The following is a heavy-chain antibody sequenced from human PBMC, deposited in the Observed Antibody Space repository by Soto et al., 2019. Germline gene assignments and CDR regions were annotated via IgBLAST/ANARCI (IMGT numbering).Heavy chain of an antibody. D-gene: IGHD3-10*01. CDR3: AISYYYGSGSYRDYYYGMDV. Sequence: EVQLLESGGGLVQPGGSLRLSCAASGFTFSSYAMSWVRQAPGKGLEWVSAISGSGGSTYYADSVKGRFTISRDNSKNTLYLQMNSLRAEDTAVYYCAISYYYGSGSYRDYYYGMDVWGQGTTVTVSS. J-gene: IGHJ6*02. CDR1: GFTFSSYA. V-gene: IGHV3-23*01. CDR2: ISGSGGST.